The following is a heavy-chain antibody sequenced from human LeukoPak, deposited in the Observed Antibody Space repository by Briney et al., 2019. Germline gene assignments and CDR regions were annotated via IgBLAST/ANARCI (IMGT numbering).Heavy chain of an antibody. CDR1: GYTFTSYE. Sequence: GASVKVSCKASGYTFTSYEINWVRPATGQGLEWMGWMNPNSGNTGYAQKFQGRVTMTRNTSISTAYMELSSLRSEDTAVYYCARGPGSGSYFSPLYYYDGMDVWGQGTTVTVSS. V-gene: IGHV1-8*01. J-gene: IGHJ6*02. D-gene: IGHD3-10*01. CDR3: ARGPGSGSYFSPLYYYDGMDV. CDR2: MNPNSGNT.